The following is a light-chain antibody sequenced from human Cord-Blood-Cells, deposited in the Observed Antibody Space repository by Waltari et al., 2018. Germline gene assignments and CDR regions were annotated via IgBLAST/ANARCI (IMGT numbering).Light chain of an antibody. V-gene: IGLV2-8*01. CDR2: EVS. CDR3: SSYAGSNNLV. J-gene: IGLJ2*01. CDR1: SSDVGGYNY. Sequence: QSALTQPPSASGSPGRSVTIPCPGTSSDVGGYNYVSWYQQHPGKAPKLMIYEVSKRPSGVPDRFSGSKSGNTASLTVSGLQAEDEADYYCSSYAGSNNLVFGGGTKLTVL.